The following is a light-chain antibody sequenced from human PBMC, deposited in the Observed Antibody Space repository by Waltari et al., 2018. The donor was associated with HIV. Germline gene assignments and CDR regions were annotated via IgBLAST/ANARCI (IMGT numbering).Light chain of an antibody. CDR1: TSDIHHYNF. Sequence: QSALTQPPSAYGSPGQSVNLSSTGATSDIHHYNFISWYQPYSGKAPKLIIFEVTKRPSGVPDRFSGSRSGNTASLIVSGLQAEDEAVYFCSSFAGSNKLFGGGTKLTVL. CDR3: SSFAGSNKL. V-gene: IGLV2-8*01. CDR2: EVT. J-gene: IGLJ2*01.